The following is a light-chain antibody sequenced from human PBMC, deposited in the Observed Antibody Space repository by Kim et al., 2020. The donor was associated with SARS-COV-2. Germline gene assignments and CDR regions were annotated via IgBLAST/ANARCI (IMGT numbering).Light chain of an antibody. CDR3: QHYGTSFRDLT. CDR1: QSVTSNY. J-gene: IGKJ4*01. V-gene: IGKV3-20*01. CDR2: DAS. Sequence: EIVLTQSPGTLSLSPGERATLSCRASQSVTSNYLGWYQQKPGQAPRLLIFDASSRATGIPDRFSGSGSGTDFTLTISRLEPEDSAVYYCQHYGTSFRDLTFGGGTKVDIK.